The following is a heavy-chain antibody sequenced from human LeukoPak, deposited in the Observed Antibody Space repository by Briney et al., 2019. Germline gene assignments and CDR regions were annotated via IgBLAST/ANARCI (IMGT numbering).Heavy chain of an antibody. CDR2: INHSGST. Sequence: SETLSLTCAVYGGSFSGYYWSWIRQPPGKGLEWIGEINHSGSTNYNPSLKSRVTISVDTSKNQFSLKLSSVTAADTAVYYCARGRSRGIVATPFDYWGQGTLVTVPS. J-gene: IGHJ4*02. D-gene: IGHD1-26*01. CDR3: ARGRSRGIVATPFDY. CDR1: GGSFSGYY. V-gene: IGHV4-34*01.